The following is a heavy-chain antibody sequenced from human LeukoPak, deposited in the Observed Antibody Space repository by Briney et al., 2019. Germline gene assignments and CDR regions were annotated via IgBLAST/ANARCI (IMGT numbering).Heavy chain of an antibody. CDR1: GFTVSNNY. D-gene: IGHD5-18*01. CDR3: ARDWGYSYGYGFDY. J-gene: IGHJ4*02. V-gene: IGHV3-66*01. CDR2: IYSGGST. Sequence: GGSLRLSCAASGFTVSNNYMRWVRQAPGKGLEWVSLIYSGGSTYYADSVKGRFIISRDNSKNTLYLQMNSLRAEDTAVYYCARDWGYSYGYGFDYWGRGTLVTVSS.